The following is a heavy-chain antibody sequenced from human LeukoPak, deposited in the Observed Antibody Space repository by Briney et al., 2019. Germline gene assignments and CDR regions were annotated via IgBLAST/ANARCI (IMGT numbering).Heavy chain of an antibody. V-gene: IGHV1-46*01. CDR3: ARDGPTNDVTMVRGRNFDY. Sequence: ASVKVSCRASGYTFTSYYMHWVRQAPGQGLEWMGIINPSGGSTSYAQKFQGRVTMTRDMSTSTVYMELSSLRSEDTAVYYCARDGPTNDVTMVRGRNFDYWGQGTLVTVSS. J-gene: IGHJ4*02. CDR1: GYTFTSYY. D-gene: IGHD3-10*01. CDR2: INPSGGST.